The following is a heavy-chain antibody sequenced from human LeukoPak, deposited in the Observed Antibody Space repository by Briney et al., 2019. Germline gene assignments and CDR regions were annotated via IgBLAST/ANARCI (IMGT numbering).Heavy chain of an antibody. Sequence: PSETLSLTCTASGGSISSYYWSWIRQPPGKGLEWIGYIYYSGSTNYNPSLKSRVTISVDTSKNQFSLKLSSVTAADTAVYYCARYNWNEFWFDPWGQGTLVTVSS. CDR1: GGSISSYY. J-gene: IGHJ5*02. CDR3: ARYNWNEFWFDP. CDR2: IYYSGST. D-gene: IGHD1-1*01. V-gene: IGHV4-59*01.